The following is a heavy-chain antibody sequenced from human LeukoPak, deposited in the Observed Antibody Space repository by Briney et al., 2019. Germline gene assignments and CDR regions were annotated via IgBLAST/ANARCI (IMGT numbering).Heavy chain of an antibody. Sequence: GGSLRLSCAASGFTFNRYWMSWVRQAPGKGLEWVANIKQDGSEKYYADSVKGRFTISRDNARKSLYLQMNSLRGEDTAVYYRASDGMPFDHWGQGTLVTVSS. J-gene: IGHJ4*02. CDR2: IKQDGSEK. V-gene: IGHV3-7*04. CDR1: GFTFNRYW. CDR3: ASDGMPFDH. D-gene: IGHD1-1*01.